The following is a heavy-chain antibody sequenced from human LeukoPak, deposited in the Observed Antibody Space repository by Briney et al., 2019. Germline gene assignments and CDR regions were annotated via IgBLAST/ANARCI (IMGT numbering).Heavy chain of an antibody. CDR1: GFTFSSYA. CDR3: ARVGYSYGYEVDYFDY. V-gene: IGHV3-64*01. CDR2: ISSNGGST. J-gene: IGHJ4*02. D-gene: IGHD5-18*01. Sequence: GGSLRLSCAASGFTFSSYAMHWVRQAPGKGLEYVSAISSNGGSTYYANSVKGRFTISRDNSKNTLYLQMGSLRAEDMAVYYCARVGYSYGYEVDYFDYWGQGTLVTVSS.